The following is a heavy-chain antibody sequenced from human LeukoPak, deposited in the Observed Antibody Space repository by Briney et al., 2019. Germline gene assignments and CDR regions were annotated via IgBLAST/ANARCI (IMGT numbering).Heavy chain of an antibody. V-gene: IGHV3-7*04. Sequence: GGSLRLSCAVSGFTFSIYWMTWVRQAPGKGLEWVANIKQDGSEKYYVDSVKGRFTISRDNAKNSLYLQMNSLRAEDTSIYYCARVPGGKLAFDVWGQGTMVTVSS. CDR1: GFTFSIYW. CDR2: IKQDGSEK. J-gene: IGHJ3*01. D-gene: IGHD4-23*01. CDR3: ARVPGGKLAFDV.